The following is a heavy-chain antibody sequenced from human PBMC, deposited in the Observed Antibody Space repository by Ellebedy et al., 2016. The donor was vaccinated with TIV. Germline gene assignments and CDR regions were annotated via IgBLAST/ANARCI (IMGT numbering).Heavy chain of an antibody. CDR3: ARARDNWNLI. Sequence: MPGGSLRLSCTVSGDSISSYSWNWIRQPPGKGLEWIGYIYYSGSTNYNPSPKSRVTISVDTSKTQFPLKLTSVTAADPAVDYCARARDNWNLIWGQGILVTVSS. CDR2: IYYSGST. V-gene: IGHV4-59*01. CDR1: GDSISSYS. D-gene: IGHD1-1*01. J-gene: IGHJ4*02.